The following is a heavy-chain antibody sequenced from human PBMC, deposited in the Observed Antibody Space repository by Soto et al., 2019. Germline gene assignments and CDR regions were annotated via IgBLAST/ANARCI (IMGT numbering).Heavy chain of an antibody. CDR1: GFTFSSYA. J-gene: IGHJ4*02. D-gene: IGHD3-22*01. Sequence: GGSLRLSCAASGFTFSSYAMNWVRQAPGKGLEWVSAISGSGGSTYYADSVKGRFTISRDNSKSTLYLQMNSLRAEDTAVYYCAKKAYYYDSSGYYRGWFDYWGQGTLVTVSS. CDR2: ISGSGGST. CDR3: AKKAYYYDSSGYYRGWFDY. V-gene: IGHV3-23*01.